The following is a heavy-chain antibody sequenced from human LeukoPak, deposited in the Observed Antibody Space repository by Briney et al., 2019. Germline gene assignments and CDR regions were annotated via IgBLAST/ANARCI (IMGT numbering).Heavy chain of an antibody. CDR1: GFTFTGYA. Sequence: PGGSLRLSCAASGFTFTGYAMTWFRQAPGKGLEWLSTTTGSGGSSYYSDSVMGRFIISRDNSKNTLFLQMNGLRAEDTAVYYCAKGVVVVAASYYYMDVWGKGTTVTVSS. D-gene: IGHD2-15*01. J-gene: IGHJ6*03. CDR3: AKGVVVVAASYYYMDV. V-gene: IGHV3-23*01. CDR2: TTGSGGSS.